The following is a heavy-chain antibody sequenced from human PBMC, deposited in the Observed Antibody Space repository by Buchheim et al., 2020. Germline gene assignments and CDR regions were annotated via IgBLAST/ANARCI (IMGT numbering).Heavy chain of an antibody. CDR3: ARVDYYYCGMDD. Sequence: QVQLQQWGAGLLKPSETLSLTCAVYGGSFSGYYWSWIRQPPGKGLEWIGEINHSGSTNYNPSLKSRVTISVDTSKNQFSLKLSAVTAADTAVYYCARVDYYYCGMDDWGQGTT. J-gene: IGHJ6*02. V-gene: IGHV4-34*01. CDR1: GGSFSGYY. CDR2: INHSGST.